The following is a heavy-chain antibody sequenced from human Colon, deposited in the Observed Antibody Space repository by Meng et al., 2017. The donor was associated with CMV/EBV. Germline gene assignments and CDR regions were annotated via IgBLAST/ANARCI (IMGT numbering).Heavy chain of an antibody. CDR2: INRYANLI. D-gene: IGHD3-10*01. CDR3: ARDFGGGDDY. V-gene: IGHV3-74*01. Sequence: QVVESGGALVQPGGSLILSCAASGFTLSNDWVHWVRQAPGKGLEWVSRINRYANLIDYAGSVRGRFTVSRDSARDTVYLQMHSLRFEDTAVYHCARDFGGGDDYWGQGTLVTVSS. J-gene: IGHJ4*02. CDR1: GFTLSNDW.